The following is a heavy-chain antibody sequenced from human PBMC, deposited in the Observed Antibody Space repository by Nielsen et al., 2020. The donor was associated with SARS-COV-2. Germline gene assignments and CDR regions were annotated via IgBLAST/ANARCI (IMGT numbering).Heavy chain of an antibody. CDR3: AREGRKLPLDY. Sequence: GESLKISCAASGLTFSTYSMMWVRQAPGKGLEWVSHISSSGSYIYYADSVKGRFTISRDNAKNSLYLQMNSLRAEDTAVYYCAREGRKLPLDYWGQGTLVTVSS. J-gene: IGHJ4*02. CDR1: GLTFSTYS. V-gene: IGHV3-21*04. CDR2: ISSSGSYI. D-gene: IGHD5-24*01.